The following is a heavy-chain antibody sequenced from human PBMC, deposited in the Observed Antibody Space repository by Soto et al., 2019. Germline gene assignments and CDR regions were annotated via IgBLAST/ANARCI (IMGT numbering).Heavy chain of an antibody. CDR2: ISLDGSTQ. V-gene: IGHV3-30*03. Sequence: VQLLESGGGVAQPGRSLRLSCRASGFGFSSYGMLWVRQAPGKGPEWVAFISLDGSTQYYADSVRGRFTISRDNCENRLYLQLDTLRVEDTAMYYCAREGVFGLVKIIPPDYWGQGAQVTVAA. D-gene: IGHD3-3*01. J-gene: IGHJ4*02. CDR1: GFGFSSYG. CDR3: AREGVFGLVKIIPPDY.